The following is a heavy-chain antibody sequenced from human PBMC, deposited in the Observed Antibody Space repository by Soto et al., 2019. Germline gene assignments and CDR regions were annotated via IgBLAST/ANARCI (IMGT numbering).Heavy chain of an antibody. J-gene: IGHJ6*02. D-gene: IGHD4-4*01. CDR3: ARDTVKSVATYQGFYYYGMDV. V-gene: IGHV3-30*09. Sequence: GGSLRLSCTAFGIAFSGSAMHWRRRGPGKGRERVGIVSFDGNMKYSADWLRGRTVISKKNSKDSLYQQLDTLRHDETPMFYFARDTVKSVATYQGFYYYGMDVWGQGTTVTVSS. CDR2: VSFDGNMK. CDR1: GIAFSGSA.